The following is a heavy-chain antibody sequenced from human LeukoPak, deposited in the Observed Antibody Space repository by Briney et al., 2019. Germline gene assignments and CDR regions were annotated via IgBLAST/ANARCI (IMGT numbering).Heavy chain of an antibody. D-gene: IGHD3-10*01. CDR2: VYYSGST. J-gene: IGHJ5*02. Sequence: SETLSLTCTVSGGSISSSSYYWGWIRQPPGKGLEWIGSVYYSGSTYYNPSLKSRVTISVDTSKNQFSLKLSSVTAADTAVYYCARTYEYYGSGSLYNWFDPWGQGTLVTVSS. V-gene: IGHV4-39*07. CDR3: ARTYEYYGSGSLYNWFDP. CDR1: GGSISSSSYY.